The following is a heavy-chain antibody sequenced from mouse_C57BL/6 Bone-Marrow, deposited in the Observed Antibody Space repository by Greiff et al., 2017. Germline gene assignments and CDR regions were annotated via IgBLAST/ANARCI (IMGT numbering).Heavy chain of an antibody. CDR1: GYTFTGYW. D-gene: IGHD1-1*01. CDR3: ARSGHYYGSSGYFDY. V-gene: IGHV1-53*01. J-gene: IGHJ2*01. CDR2: INPSNGGT. Sequence: QVQLQQPGTELVKPGASVKMSCKASGYTFTGYWMHWVKQRPGQGLEWIGNINPSNGGTNYNEKFKSKATLKVDKSSSTAYMQLSSLTSEDAAVYYCARSGHYYGSSGYFDYWCQGTTLTVSS.